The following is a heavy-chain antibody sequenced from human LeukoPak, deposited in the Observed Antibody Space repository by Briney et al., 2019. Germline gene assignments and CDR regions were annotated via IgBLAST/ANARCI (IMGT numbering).Heavy chain of an antibody. CDR1: GYSFSELS. Sequence: ASVKVSCKVSGYSFSELSIHWVRQAPGKGLEWMGGFHPEEDKIVHPQKFQGRVTMTEDTSTDTAYMELSSLGSEDKAVYYCAIFGGNPLNWFSPWGQEPLLIVPS. CDR3: AIFGGNPLNWFSP. J-gene: IGHJ5*02. D-gene: IGHD4-23*01. V-gene: IGHV1-24*01. CDR2: FHPEEDKI.